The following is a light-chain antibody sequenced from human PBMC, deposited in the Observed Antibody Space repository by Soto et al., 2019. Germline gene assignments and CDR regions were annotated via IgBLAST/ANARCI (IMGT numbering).Light chain of an antibody. Sequence: EVVMRQSPATLSVSPGEGATLSCRASQGIGDTLAWYQHKPGQTPRLLIYDTSTRATGVPDRFSGSGSGTDFALTISREEPEDFAIYFCQQYGSSPGTFGQGTKVDIK. J-gene: IGKJ1*01. V-gene: IGKV3-20*01. CDR2: DTS. CDR1: QGIGDT. CDR3: QQYGSSPGT.